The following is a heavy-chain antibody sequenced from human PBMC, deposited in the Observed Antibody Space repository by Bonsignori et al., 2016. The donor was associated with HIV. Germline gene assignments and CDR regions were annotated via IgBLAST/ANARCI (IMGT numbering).Heavy chain of an antibody. J-gene: IGHJ6*03. V-gene: IGHV4-59*01. D-gene: IGHD6-13*01. CDR3: ARVGQQLVDPYYYYYMDV. Sequence: SETLSLTCTVSGGSISSYYWSWIRQPPGKGLEWIGYIYYSGSTNYNPSLKSRVTISVDTSKNQFSLKLSSVTAADTAVYYCARVGQQLVDPYYYYYMDVLGQRDHGHRLL. CDR1: GGSISSYY. CDR2: IYYSGST.